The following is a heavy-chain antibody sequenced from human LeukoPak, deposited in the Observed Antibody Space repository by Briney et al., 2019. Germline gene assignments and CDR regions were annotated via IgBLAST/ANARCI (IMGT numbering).Heavy chain of an antibody. CDR2: ISSSSIYI. D-gene: IGHD5-18*01. Sequence: PGGSLRLSCAASGLTFSSYSMNWARQAPGKGLEWVSSISSSSIYIYYADSVKGRFTISRDNAKNSLYLQMNSLRAEDTAVYYCARGRYNYGYIFDYWGQGTLVTVSS. CDR3: ARGRYNYGYIFDY. J-gene: IGHJ4*02. CDR1: GLTFSSYS. V-gene: IGHV3-21*01.